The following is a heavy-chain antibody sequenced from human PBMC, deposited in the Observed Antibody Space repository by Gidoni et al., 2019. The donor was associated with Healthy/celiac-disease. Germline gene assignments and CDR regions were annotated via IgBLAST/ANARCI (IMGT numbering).Heavy chain of an antibody. Sequence: EVQLVESGGGLVKPGGSLRLSCAASGFTFSSYSMNWVRQAPGKGLEWVASISSSSSYIYYADSVKGRFTISRDNAKNSLYLQMNSLRAEDTAVYYCASDLYDSSGYWVQHWGQGTLVTVSS. CDR3: ASDLYDSSGYWVQH. CDR1: GFTFSSYS. J-gene: IGHJ1*01. V-gene: IGHV3-21*01. CDR2: ISSSSSYI. D-gene: IGHD3-22*01.